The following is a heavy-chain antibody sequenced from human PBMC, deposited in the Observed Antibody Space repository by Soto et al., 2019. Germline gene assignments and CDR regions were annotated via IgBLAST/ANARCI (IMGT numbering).Heavy chain of an antibody. V-gene: IGHV4-31*03. CDR3: ARGSRKQFTGYPRPRFDP. D-gene: IGHD6-13*01. J-gene: IGHJ5*02. CDR1: GGSITSGSNF. CDR2: IYYSGST. Sequence: SETLSLTCTVSGGSITSGSNFWSWIRQHPGRGLEWIGYIYYSGSTYYNPSLKSRVTISVDTSKNQFSLKLSSVTAADTAVYYCARGSRKQFTGYPRPRFDPWGQGTLVTVSS.